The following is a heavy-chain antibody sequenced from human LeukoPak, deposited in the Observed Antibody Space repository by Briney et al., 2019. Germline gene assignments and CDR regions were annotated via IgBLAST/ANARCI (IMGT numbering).Heavy chain of an antibody. V-gene: IGHV3-73*01. CDR3: TAGSPCRGDCYRYLDY. Sequence: GGSLKLSCAVSGFSFSGSAVHWVRQAPGKGLEWVARIRSKDNKYATAYVESVKGRFTISRDDSKSTAYLQMNSLRVEDTAVYYCTAGSPCRGDCYRYLDYWGQGSLVTVSS. CDR1: GFSFSGSA. J-gene: IGHJ4*02. CDR2: IRSKDNKYAT. D-gene: IGHD2-21*02.